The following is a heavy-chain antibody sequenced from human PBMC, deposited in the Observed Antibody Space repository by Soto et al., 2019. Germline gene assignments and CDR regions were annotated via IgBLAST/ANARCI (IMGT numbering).Heavy chain of an antibody. V-gene: IGHV3-74*01. CDR2: INSDGSST. CDR1: GFTFSSYW. Sequence: PGGSLRLSCAASGFTFSSYWMHWVRQAPGKGLVWVSRINSDGSSTSYADSVKGRFTISRDNAKNTLYLQMNSLRAEDTAVYYCAKVVLLRYFDFYMDVWGKGTTVTVSS. J-gene: IGHJ6*03. CDR3: AKVVLLRYFDFYMDV. D-gene: IGHD3-9*01.